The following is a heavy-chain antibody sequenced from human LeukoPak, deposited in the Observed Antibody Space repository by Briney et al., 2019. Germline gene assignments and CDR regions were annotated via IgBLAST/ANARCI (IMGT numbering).Heavy chain of an antibody. J-gene: IGHJ4*02. CDR1: GFTFSSYS. CDR2: ISSSSSYI. Sequence: GGSLRLSCAASGFTFSSYSMNWVRQAPGKGLEWVSSISSSSSYIYYADSVKGRFTISRDNAKNSLYLQMNSLRAEDTAGYYCARDGHDYGDYNFDYWGQGTLVTVSS. CDR3: ARDGHDYGDYNFDY. V-gene: IGHV3-21*04. D-gene: IGHD4-17*01.